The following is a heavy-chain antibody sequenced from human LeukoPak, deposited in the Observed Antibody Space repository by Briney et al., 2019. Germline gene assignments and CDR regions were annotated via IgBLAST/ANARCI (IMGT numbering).Heavy chain of an antibody. Sequence: PGGSLRLSCAASGFTFNNYAVHWVRQAPGKGLEWVAVISYDGNNEYYADSVKGRFTISRDNSKNTLYLQMNSLRAEDTAVYYCARAPGSSSTWSYFDFWGQGTLVTVSS. V-gene: IGHV3-30-3*01. CDR2: ISYDGNNE. CDR3: ARAPGSSSTWSYFDF. CDR1: GFTFNNYA. D-gene: IGHD6-13*01. J-gene: IGHJ4*02.